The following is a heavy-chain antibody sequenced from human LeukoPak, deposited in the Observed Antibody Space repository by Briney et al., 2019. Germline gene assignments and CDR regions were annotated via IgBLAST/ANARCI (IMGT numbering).Heavy chain of an antibody. CDR2: IYPGDSDT. CDR1: GYGFTSYW. V-gene: IGHV5-51*01. CDR3: ARARLIVGATTAAFDI. Sequence: GESLKISCKGSGYGFTSYWIGWVRQMPGKGLEWMGIIYPGDSDTRYSPSFQGQVTISADKSISTAYLQWSSLKASDTAMYYCARARLIVGATTAAFDIWGQGTMVTVSS. J-gene: IGHJ3*02. D-gene: IGHD1-26*01.